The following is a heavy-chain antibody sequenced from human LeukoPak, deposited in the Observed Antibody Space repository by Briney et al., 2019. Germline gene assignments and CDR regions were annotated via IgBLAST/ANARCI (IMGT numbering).Heavy chain of an antibody. CDR3: AKDPNGDYIGAFDF. CDR1: GFTFSSYA. D-gene: IGHD4-17*01. V-gene: IGHV3-23*01. Sequence: SGGSLRLSCAASGFTFSSYAMIWVRQAPEKGLEWVSGITGSGGGTYYADSVKGRFTISRDNSKNTVYLQMNSLRAEDTAVYYCAKDPNGDYIGAFDFWGQGTLVTVCS. J-gene: IGHJ3*01. CDR2: ITGSGGGT.